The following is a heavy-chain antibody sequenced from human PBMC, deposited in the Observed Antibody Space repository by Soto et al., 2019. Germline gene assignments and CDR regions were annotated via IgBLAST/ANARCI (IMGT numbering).Heavy chain of an antibody. D-gene: IGHD1-26*01. CDR2: IWYDGSNK. J-gene: IGHJ4*01. Sequence: GGSLRLSCAASGFTFSSYGMHWVRQAPGKGLEWVAVIWYDGSNKYYADSVKGRFTISRDNSKNTLYLQMNSLRAEDTAVYYCARDPLLGWELLYYFDYWGHGTLATVSS. V-gene: IGHV3-33*01. CDR1: GFTFSSYG. CDR3: ARDPLLGWELLYYFDY.